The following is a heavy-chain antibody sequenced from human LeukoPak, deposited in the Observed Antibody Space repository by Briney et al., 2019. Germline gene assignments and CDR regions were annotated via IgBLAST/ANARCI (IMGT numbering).Heavy chain of an antibody. J-gene: IGHJ4*02. Sequence: GGSLRLSCAASGFTFKNYWMSWVRQAPGKGLEWGANIKHDGSDKYHVDSVKGRFTISRDNAKNSLYLQMNSLRVEDTAVYYCARDRDSSDYWGQGTLVVVSS. CDR2: IKHDGSDK. V-gene: IGHV3-7*01. CDR3: ARDRDSSDY. D-gene: IGHD6-13*01. CDR1: GFTFKNYW.